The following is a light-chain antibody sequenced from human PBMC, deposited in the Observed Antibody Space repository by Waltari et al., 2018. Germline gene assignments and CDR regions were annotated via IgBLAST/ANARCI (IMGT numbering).Light chain of an antibody. V-gene: IGKV1-33*01. CDR1: HDINNC. CDR2: DAS. CDR3: QRYDDLPIS. J-gene: IGKJ5*01. Sequence: DIQMTQSPSSLSASVGDTVTITCQASHDINNCLSWYQQKPGQAPNLLIYDASHLQTGVPSRFTGSGSGTDFTLTISSVQPEDIGTYYCQRYDDLPISFGQVTRVDIK.